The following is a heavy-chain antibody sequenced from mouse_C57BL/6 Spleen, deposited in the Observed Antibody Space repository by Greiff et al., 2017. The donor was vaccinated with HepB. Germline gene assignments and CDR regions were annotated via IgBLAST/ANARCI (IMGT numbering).Heavy chain of an antibody. J-gene: IGHJ2*01. V-gene: IGHV1-82*01. D-gene: IGHD2-4*01. CDR2: IYPGDGDT. CDR3: ARGDYDYDY. Sequence: LVESGPELVKPGASVKISCKASGYSFSSSWMNWVKQRPGKGLEWIGRIYPGDGDTNYNGKFKGKATLTADKSSSTAYMQLSSLTSEDSAVYFCARGDYDYDYWGQDTTLTVSS. CDR1: GYSFSSSW.